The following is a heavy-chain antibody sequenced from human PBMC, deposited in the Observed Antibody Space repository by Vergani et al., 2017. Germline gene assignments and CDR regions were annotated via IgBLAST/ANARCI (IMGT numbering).Heavy chain of an antibody. D-gene: IGHD4-11*01. Sequence: QVQLQESGPGLVKPSETLSLTRTVSGGSISSYYWSWIRQPAGQGLEWIGRIYTSGSTNYNPSLKSRVTMSVDTSKNQFSLKLSSVTAADTAVYYCARGAEDYSNYGWFDPWGQGTLVTVSS. V-gene: IGHV4-4*07. J-gene: IGHJ5*02. CDR2: IYTSGST. CDR3: ARGAEDYSNYGWFDP. CDR1: GGSISSYY.